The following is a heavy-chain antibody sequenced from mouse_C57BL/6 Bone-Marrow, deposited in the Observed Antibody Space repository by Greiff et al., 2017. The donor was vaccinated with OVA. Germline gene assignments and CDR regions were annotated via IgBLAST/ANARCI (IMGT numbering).Heavy chain of an antibody. V-gene: IGHV1-50*01. J-gene: IGHJ4*01. Sequence: QVQLQQPGAELVKPGASVKLSCKASGYTFTSYWMQWVKQRTGQGLEWIGEIDPSDRYTNYNQKFKGTATLTVDTSSSTAYMQLSSLTSEDSAVYYCARRDWSYAMDYWGQGTSVTVSS. CDR2: IDPSDRYT. CDR1: GYTFTSYW. CDR3: ARRDWSYAMDY.